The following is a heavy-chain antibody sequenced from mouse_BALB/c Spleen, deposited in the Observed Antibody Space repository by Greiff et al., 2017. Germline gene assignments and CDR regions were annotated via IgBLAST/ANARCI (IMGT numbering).Heavy chain of an antibody. CDR2: ISYSGST. D-gene: IGHD2-3*01. V-gene: IGHV3-2*02. J-gene: IGHJ2*01. CDR1: GYSITSDYA. CDR3: ADGSHFDY. Sequence: ESGPGLVKPSQSLSLTCTVTGYSITSDYAWNWIRQFPGNKLEWMGYISYSGSTSYNPSLKSRISITRDTSKNQFFLQLNSVTTEDTATYYCADGSHFDYWGQGTTLTVSS.